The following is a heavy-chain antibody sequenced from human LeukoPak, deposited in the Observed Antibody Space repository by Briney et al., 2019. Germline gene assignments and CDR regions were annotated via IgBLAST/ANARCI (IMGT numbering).Heavy chain of an antibody. V-gene: IGHV4-59*01. CDR2: IYYGGST. J-gene: IGHJ6*03. CDR3: ARGIMRGGYYYYYYSMDV. Sequence: SETLSLTCTVSGGSISSYYWSWIRQPPGKGLEWIGYIYYGGSTNYNPSLKSRVTISVDTSKNQFSLKLSSVTAADTAVYYCARGIMRGGYYYYYYSMDVWGKGTTVTVSS. D-gene: IGHD2-15*01. CDR1: GGSISSYY.